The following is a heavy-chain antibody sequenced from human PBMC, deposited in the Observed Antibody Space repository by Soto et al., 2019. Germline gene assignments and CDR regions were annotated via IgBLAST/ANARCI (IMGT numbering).Heavy chain of an antibody. J-gene: IGHJ6*02. CDR1: GGSFSSDSFI. CDR3: ERDNKWDGLDV. Sequence: TLSLTCSVSGGSFSSDSFIWSWVRQFPGKGLEWIGYINYSGTTYYNPSLRSRITMSVDTSKNQFSLNLSSVTAADTAVYCCERDNKWDGLDVWGQGTTVTVSS. CDR2: INYSGTT. D-gene: IGHD1-26*01. V-gene: IGHV4-31*03.